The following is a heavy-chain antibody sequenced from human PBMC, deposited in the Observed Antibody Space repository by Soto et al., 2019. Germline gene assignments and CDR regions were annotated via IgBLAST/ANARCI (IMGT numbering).Heavy chain of an antibody. CDR3: AASSGAASGRAADGPRFNYGMDV. CDR2: IVVGSGNT. J-gene: IGHJ6*02. V-gene: IGHV1-58*01. D-gene: IGHD6-13*01. CDR1: GFTFTSSA. Sequence: ASVKVSCKASGFTFTSSAVQWVRQARGQRLEWIGWIVVGSGNTNYAQKFQERVTITRDMSTSTAYMELSSLRSEDTAVYYCAASSGAASGRAADGPRFNYGMDVWGQGTTVTVSS.